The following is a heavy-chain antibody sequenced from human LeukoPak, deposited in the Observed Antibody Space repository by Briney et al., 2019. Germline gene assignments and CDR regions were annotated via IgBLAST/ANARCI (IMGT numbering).Heavy chain of an antibody. CDR3: ARVPLITQVRYGMDV. CDR2: ISGSGGST. V-gene: IGHV3-23*01. J-gene: IGHJ6*02. CDR1: GFTFSNYA. Sequence: PGASLRLSCAASGFTFSNYAMSWVRQAPGKGLEWVSVISGSGGSTYYADSVKGRFTISRDNSKNTPYLQMNSLRAEDTAVYYCARVPLITQVRYGMDVWGQGTTVTVSS. D-gene: IGHD3-22*01.